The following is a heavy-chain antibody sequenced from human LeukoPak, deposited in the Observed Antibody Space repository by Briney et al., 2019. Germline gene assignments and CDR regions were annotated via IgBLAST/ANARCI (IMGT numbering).Heavy chain of an antibody. V-gene: IGHV1-69*05. CDR2: IIPIFGTA. CDR1: GGTFSSYA. CDR3: ASGQLITMVRGVQYFDY. Sequence: SVKVSCKASGGTFSSYAISWVRQAPGQGLEWMGGIIPIFGTANYAQKFQGRVTITTDESTSTAYMELSSLRSEDTAVYYCASGQLITMVRGVQYFDYWGQGTLVTVSP. D-gene: IGHD3-10*01. J-gene: IGHJ4*02.